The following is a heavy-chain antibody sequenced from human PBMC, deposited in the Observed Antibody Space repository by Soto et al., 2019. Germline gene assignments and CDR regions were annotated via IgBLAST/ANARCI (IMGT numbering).Heavy chain of an antibody. J-gene: IGHJ4*02. CDR1: GGSFSGYY. V-gene: IGHV4-34*01. D-gene: IGHD2-21*01. Sequence: QVQLHQWGAGLLKPSETLSLTCAVYGGSFSGYYWTWIRQPPGTGLAWIGEINHSGSTNYNPSLKSRVTISVDTSKNQLSLKLTSVTAADTAVYYCARDKIPGLFDYWGQGTLVTVSS. CDR3: ARDKIPGLFDY. CDR2: INHSGST.